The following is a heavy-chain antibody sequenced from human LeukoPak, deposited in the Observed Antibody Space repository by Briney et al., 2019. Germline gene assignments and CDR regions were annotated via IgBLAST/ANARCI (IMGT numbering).Heavy chain of an antibody. V-gene: IGHV3-48*01. D-gene: IGHD3-3*01. J-gene: IGHJ4*02. Sequence: GGSLRLSCAASGFTFSSYSMNWVRQAPGKGLEWVSYISSSSSTIYYADSVEGRFTISRDNAKNSLYLQMNSLRAEDTAVYYCARVRGVEWLFPYFDYWGQGTLVTVSS. CDR2: ISSSSSTI. CDR1: GFTFSSYS. CDR3: ARVRGVEWLFPYFDY.